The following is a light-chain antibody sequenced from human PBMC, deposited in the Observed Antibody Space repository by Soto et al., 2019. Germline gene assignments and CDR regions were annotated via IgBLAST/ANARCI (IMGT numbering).Light chain of an antibody. CDR3: QQYGGAPQT. V-gene: IGKV3-20*01. CDR1: ESVRSSY. J-gene: IGKJ1*01. CDR2: GAS. Sequence: EIVLTQSPGTLLLSPGERATLSCRASESVRSSYLAWYQQKPGQAPRLLIYGASSRTTGIPDRFSGSGSGTDFTLTIGRLETEDFAVYYCQQYGGAPQTFGQGTKV.